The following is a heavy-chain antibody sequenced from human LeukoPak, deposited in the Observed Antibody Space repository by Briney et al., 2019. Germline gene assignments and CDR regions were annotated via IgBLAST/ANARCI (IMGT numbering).Heavy chain of an antibody. CDR3: AREPTQPSRWFYP. D-gene: IGHD6-13*01. J-gene: IGHJ5*02. Sequence: PSETLSLTCTVSGGSISSYYWSWIRQPAGKGLEWIGRIYTSGSTNYNPSLKSRVTMSIDTSKNQFSLNLTSVTAADTAVYYCAREPTQPSRWFYPWGQGTLVTVSS. V-gene: IGHV4-4*07. CDR1: GGSISSYY. CDR2: IYTSGST.